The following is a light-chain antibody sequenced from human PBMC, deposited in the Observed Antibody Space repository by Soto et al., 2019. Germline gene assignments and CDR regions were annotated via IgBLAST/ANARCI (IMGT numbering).Light chain of an antibody. CDR1: QGISSF. Sequence: DIPLTQSPSFVSASVGDRVTIPCRASQGISSFLAWYQQKPGKAPNLLMYAASTLQSGVPSRFSGGESGTEYTLTISSLQPEDSATYYCQQLYIFPLTFGQGTRWRL. CDR3: QQLYIFPLT. CDR2: AAS. V-gene: IGKV1-9*01. J-gene: IGKJ5*01.